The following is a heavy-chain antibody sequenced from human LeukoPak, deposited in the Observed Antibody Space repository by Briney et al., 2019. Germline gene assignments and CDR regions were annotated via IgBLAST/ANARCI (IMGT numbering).Heavy chain of an antibody. CDR3: ARGKSIAARLAPNWFDP. D-gene: IGHD6-6*01. J-gene: IGHJ5*02. V-gene: IGHV1-18*01. Sequence: ASVKVSCKASGYTFTSYGISWVRQAPGQGLEWMGWISAYNGNTNYAQKLQGRVTMTTDTSTSTAYMGLRSLRSDDTAVYYCARGKSIAARLAPNWFDPWGQGTLVTVSS. CDR2: ISAYNGNT. CDR1: GYTFTSYG.